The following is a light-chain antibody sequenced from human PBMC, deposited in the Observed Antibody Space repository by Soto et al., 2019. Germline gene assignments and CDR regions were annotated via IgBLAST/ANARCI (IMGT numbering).Light chain of an antibody. V-gene: IGKV1D-13*01. CDR1: QGIRSA. CDR3: QQFDNYPAT. Sequence: AIQLTQSPSSLSASVGDRVTITCRASQGIRSALAWYQQKPGKAPKLLIYDASILESGVPSRFSGSGSGTDFTLSISNLQPEDSATYYCQQFDNYPATFVQGTKLEIK. J-gene: IGKJ2*01. CDR2: DAS.